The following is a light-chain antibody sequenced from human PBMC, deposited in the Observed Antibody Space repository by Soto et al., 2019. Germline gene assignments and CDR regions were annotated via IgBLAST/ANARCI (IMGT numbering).Light chain of an antibody. CDR2: GAS. CDR3: QQLNSYPSTT. Sequence: EIVLTQSPATLSLSPGERATLSCRASQSVSSYLAWYQQKPGQAPRLLIYGASSRATGIPDRFSGSGSGTEFTLTISSLQPEDFATYYCQQLNSYPSTTFGQGTKVDIK. V-gene: IGKV3-11*01. CDR1: QSVSSY. J-gene: IGKJ1*01.